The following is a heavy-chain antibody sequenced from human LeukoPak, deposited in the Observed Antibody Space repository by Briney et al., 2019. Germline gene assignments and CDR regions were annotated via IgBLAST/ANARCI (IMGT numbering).Heavy chain of an antibody. J-gene: IGHJ5*02. CDR2: ISDYNGNT. Sequence: ASVKVSCKASGYTFTSSGISWVRQAPGQGLEWMGWISDYNGNTNYAQKLQGRVTMTTDTSTSTAYMELRSLRSDDTAVYYCARESDIVVVPAPGPWGQGPLVTVSS. D-gene: IGHD2-2*01. V-gene: IGHV1-18*01. CDR1: GYTFTSSG. CDR3: ARESDIVVVPAPGP.